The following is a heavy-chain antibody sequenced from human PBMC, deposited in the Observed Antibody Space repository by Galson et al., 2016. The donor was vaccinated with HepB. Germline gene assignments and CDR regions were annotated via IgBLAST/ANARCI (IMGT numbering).Heavy chain of an antibody. CDR1: GFTFNAHW. V-gene: IGHV3-7*01. D-gene: IGHD3-22*01. CDR3: SRVMTEGYFY. Sequence: SLRLSCAASGFTFNAHWMNWVRQAPGKGLEWVANIRGDGIVSYYAESVRGRFTISRDNAKNSLYLQMNGLRVDETAVYYCSRVMTEGYFYWGQGTLVTVSS. CDR2: IRGDGIVS. J-gene: IGHJ4*02.